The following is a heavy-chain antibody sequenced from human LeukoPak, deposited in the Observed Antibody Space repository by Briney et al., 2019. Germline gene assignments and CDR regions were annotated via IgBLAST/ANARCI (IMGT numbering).Heavy chain of an antibody. Sequence: SETLSLTRTVSGGSISSYYWSWIRQPPGKGLEWIGYIYYSGSTNYNPSLKSRVTISVDTSKNQFSLKLSSVTAADTAVYYCARHAGYDYVWGSYPFDYWGQGTLVTVSS. V-gene: IGHV4-59*08. CDR1: GGSISSYY. CDR2: IYYSGST. J-gene: IGHJ4*02. D-gene: IGHD3-16*02. CDR3: ARHAGYDYVWGSYPFDY.